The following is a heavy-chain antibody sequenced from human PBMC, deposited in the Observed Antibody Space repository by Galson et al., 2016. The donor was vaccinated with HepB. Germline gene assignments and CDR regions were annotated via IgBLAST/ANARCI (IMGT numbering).Heavy chain of an antibody. CDR2: MSTSGSTI. CDR1: GFTFSDYY. V-gene: IGHV3-11*01. CDR3: ARALRPGPWLYYFYGLDV. D-gene: IGHD3-22*01. J-gene: IGHJ6*04. Sequence: SLRLSCAASGFTFSDYYMSWIRQGPGKGLEWISYMSTSGSTIYYADSVKGRFTISRDNAKNSLYLQMTSLRAEDTAVYYCARALRPGPWLYYFYGLDVWGTGTTVTVSS.